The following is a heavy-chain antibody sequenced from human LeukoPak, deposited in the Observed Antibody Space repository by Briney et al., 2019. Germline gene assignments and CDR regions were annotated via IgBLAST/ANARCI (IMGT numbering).Heavy chain of an antibody. CDR2: IYSGGST. D-gene: IGHD3-10*01. CDR1: GFTVSSNY. V-gene: IGHV3-66*04. J-gene: IGHJ4*02. CDR3: ARQFRGVTSDY. Sequence: PGGSLRLSCAASGFTVSSNYMSWVRQAPGKGLEWVSVIYSGGSTYYADSVKGRFTISRDNSKNTLYLQMNSLRAEDTAVYYCARQFRGVTSDYWGQGTLVTVSS.